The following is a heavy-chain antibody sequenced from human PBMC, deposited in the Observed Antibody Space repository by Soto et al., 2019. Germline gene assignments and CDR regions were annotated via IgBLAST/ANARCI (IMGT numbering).Heavy chain of an antibody. CDR1: GGSISSSSYY. V-gene: IGHV4-39*01. Sequence: QLQLQESGPGLVKPSETLSLTCTVSGGSISSSSYYWGWIRQPPGKGLEWIGSIYYSGSTYYNPSLKSRVTISVDTSKNQFSLKLSSVTAADTAVYYCASTLIAAAYLSWGQGTLVTVSS. J-gene: IGHJ5*02. D-gene: IGHD6-13*01. CDR3: ASTLIAAAYLS. CDR2: IYYSGST.